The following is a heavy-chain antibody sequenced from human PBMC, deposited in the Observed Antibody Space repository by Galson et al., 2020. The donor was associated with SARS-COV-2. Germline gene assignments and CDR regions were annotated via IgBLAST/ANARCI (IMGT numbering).Heavy chain of an antibody. CDR2: IYATGST. V-gene: IGHV4-61*02. J-gene: IGHJ3*01. CDR3: ARIEDRGLAFDF. Sequence: SETLSLTCTVSGGYISSGTYYWSWIRQPAGKGLEWIGRIYATGSTYYNPSLKSRVTISIDTSKNQFSLKLSSVTAADAAIYYCARIEDRGLAFDFWGQGTMVTVSS. CDR1: GGYISSGTYY.